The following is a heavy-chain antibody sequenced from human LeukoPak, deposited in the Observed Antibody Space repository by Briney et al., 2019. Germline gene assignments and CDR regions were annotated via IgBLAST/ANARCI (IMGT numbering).Heavy chain of an antibody. D-gene: IGHD3-10*01. CDR2: IYSGGST. CDR3: ARDPSFSVPYYYYGMDV. J-gene: IGHJ6*02. CDR1: GFTVSSNY. Sequence: GGSLRLSCAVSGFTVSSNYMSWVRQAPGKGLEWVSVIYSGGSTYYAASVKDRFIISRDNSKNTLYLQMNSLRAEDTAVYYCARDPSFSVPYYYYGMDVWGQGTTVTVSS. V-gene: IGHV3-53*01.